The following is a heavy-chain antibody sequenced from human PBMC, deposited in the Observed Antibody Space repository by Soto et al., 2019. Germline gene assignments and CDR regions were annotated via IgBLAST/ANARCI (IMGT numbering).Heavy chain of an antibody. Sequence: QVQLQESGPGLVKPSETLSLTCTVSGGSISSYYWSWIRQPPGKGLEWIGYIYYSGSTNYNPSLMSRVTISVDTSKNQFSLKLSSVTAADTAVYYCARLPGAGSLSDAFDIWGQGTMVTVSS. J-gene: IGHJ3*02. CDR3: ARLPGAGSLSDAFDI. V-gene: IGHV4-59*01. D-gene: IGHD3-10*01. CDR1: GGSISSYY. CDR2: IYYSGST.